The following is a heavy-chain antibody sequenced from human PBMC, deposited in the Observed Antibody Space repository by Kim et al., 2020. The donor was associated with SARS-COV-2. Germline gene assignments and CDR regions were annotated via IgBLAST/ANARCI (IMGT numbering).Heavy chain of an antibody. CDR1: GFTFSSYG. J-gene: IGHJ6*02. D-gene: IGHD5-18*01. V-gene: IGHV3-30*18. Sequence: GGSLRLSCAASGFTFSSYGMHWVRQAPGKGLEWVAVISYDGSNKYYADSVKGRFTISRDNSKNTLYLQMNSLRAEDTAVYYCAKRDTAMAHRFLARYYGMDVWGQGTTVTVSS. CDR2: ISYDGSNK. CDR3: AKRDTAMAHRFLARYYGMDV.